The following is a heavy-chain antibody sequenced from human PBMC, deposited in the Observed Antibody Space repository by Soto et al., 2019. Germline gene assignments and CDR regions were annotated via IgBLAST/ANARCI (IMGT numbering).Heavy chain of an antibody. J-gene: IGHJ4*02. CDR3: AIRTTVTTRLGY. D-gene: IGHD4-17*01. CDR2: IYHSGST. Sequence: QVQLQETGPGLVKPSGTLSLTCAVSGGSLSSSNWWRWVRHPPGKGLYWIGEIYHSGSTNYNPSRKIRVTISVDKSKYQFSLKLSSVTAADTAVYYCAIRTTVTTRLGYWGQGTLVTVSS. V-gene: IGHV4-4*02. CDR1: GGSLSSSNW.